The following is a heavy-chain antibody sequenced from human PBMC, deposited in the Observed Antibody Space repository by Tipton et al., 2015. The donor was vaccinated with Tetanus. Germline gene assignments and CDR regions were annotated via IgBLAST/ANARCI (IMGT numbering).Heavy chain of an antibody. CDR2: IYYTGNT. V-gene: IGHV4-31*03. J-gene: IGHJ4*02. CDR3: ARRVVGATLDY. CDR1: GGSISSTDYY. Sequence: TLSLTCSVSGGSISSTDYYWSWIRQHPGQGLEWIGYIYYTGNTYYNPSLKSRVTLSIDMSKNQFSLRLSSVTAADTAVYFCARRVVGATLDYWGQGSLVTVSS. D-gene: IGHD1-26*01.